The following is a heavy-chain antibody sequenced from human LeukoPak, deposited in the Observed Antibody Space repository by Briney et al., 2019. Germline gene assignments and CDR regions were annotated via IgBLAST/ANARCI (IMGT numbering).Heavy chain of an antibody. CDR3: ARAHNYDFWSGYYFGRATPCFFDY. Sequence: GGSLRLSCAASGFTFSSYSMNWVRQAPGKGLEWVSSISSSSSYIYYADSVKGRFTISRDNAKNSLHLQMNSLRAEDTAVYYCARAHNYDFWSGYYFGRATPCFFDYWGQGTLVTVSS. CDR1: GFTFSSYS. J-gene: IGHJ4*02. D-gene: IGHD3-3*01. V-gene: IGHV3-21*01. CDR2: ISSSSSYI.